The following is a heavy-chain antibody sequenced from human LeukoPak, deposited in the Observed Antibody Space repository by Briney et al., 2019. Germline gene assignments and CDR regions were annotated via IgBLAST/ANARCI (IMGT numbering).Heavy chain of an antibody. D-gene: IGHD3-10*01. CDR1: GFTFSSYA. CDR3: AKDRWFGELSTY. CDR2: ISGSGGST. V-gene: IGHV3-23*01. Sequence: GGSLRLSCAASGFTFSSYAMSWVRQAPGKGLEWVSAISGSGGSTYYADSVKGRFTMSRDNSKNTLYLQMNSLRAEDTAVYYCAKDRWFGELSTYWGQGTLVTVSS. J-gene: IGHJ4*02.